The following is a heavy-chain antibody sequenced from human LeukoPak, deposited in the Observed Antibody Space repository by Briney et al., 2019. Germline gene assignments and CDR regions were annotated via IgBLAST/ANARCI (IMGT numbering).Heavy chain of an antibody. CDR3: ARVGSSGWYVHPTLDF. CDR1: GYTFTGYY. CDR2: INPNGGGT. V-gene: IGHV1-2*02. D-gene: IGHD6-19*01. Sequence: GASVKVSCKASGYTFTGYYIHWVRQAPGQGLEWMGWINPNGGGTNYAQKFQGRATVTLDTSISTAYTELSSLRSDDTALYYCARVGSSGWYVHPTLDFWGQGTLVTVSS. J-gene: IGHJ4*02.